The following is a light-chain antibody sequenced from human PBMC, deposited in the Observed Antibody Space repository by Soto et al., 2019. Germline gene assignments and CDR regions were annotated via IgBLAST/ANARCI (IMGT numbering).Light chain of an antibody. CDR3: QQYGNSPWT. Sequence: DIVLTQSPGTLCLSPGERATLSCRASQSVSSSYLAWYQQKPGLAPRLLIYGASSRATGIPDRFSGSGSGTDFTLTISRLEPEDFAVYYCQQYGNSPWTFGQGTKVEI. J-gene: IGKJ1*01. V-gene: IGKV3-20*01. CDR1: QSVSSSY. CDR2: GAS.